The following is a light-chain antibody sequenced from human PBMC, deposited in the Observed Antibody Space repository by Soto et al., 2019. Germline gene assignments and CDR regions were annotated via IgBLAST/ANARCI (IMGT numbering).Light chain of an antibody. Sequence: QSALTQPASVSGSPGQSITISCTGTSSDVGSYNLVSWYQQHPGKSPKLIIYEGSKRPSGVSNRFSGAKSGNTASLPISGLQAEDEADYYCCSYAGSSTWVFGGGTKLTVL. J-gene: IGLJ2*01. CDR3: CSYAGSSTWV. V-gene: IGLV2-23*01. CDR1: SSDVGSYNL. CDR2: EGS.